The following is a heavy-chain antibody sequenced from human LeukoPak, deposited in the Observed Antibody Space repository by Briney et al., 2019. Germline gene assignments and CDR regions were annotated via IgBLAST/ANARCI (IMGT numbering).Heavy chain of an antibody. CDR1: GFTFSSYG. V-gene: IGHV3-30*02. CDR3: AKVIRGTRTQWLPRESAFDI. CDR2: IRYDGSNK. D-gene: IGHD6-19*01. Sequence: PGGSLRLSCAASGFTFSSYGMHWVRQAPGKGLEWVAFIRYDGSNKYYADSVKGRFTISRDNSKNTLYLQMNSLRAEDTAVYYCAKVIRGTRTQWLPRESAFDIWGQGTVVTVSS. J-gene: IGHJ3*02.